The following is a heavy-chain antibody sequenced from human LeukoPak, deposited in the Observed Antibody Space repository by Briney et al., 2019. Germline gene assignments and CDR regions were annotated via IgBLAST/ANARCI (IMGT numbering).Heavy chain of an antibody. J-gene: IGHJ6*02. CDR2: IIPIFGTA. V-gene: IGHV1-69*13. CDR3: ARDEVVAAPNYFGMVV. CDR1: GYTFTSYA. D-gene: IGHD2-15*01. Sequence: GASVKVSCKASGYTFTSYATSWVRQAPGQGLGWMGGIIPIFGTANYAQKFQGRVTITADESTSTAYMELSSLRSEDTAVYYCARDEVVAAPNYFGMVVWGQGTTVSVSS.